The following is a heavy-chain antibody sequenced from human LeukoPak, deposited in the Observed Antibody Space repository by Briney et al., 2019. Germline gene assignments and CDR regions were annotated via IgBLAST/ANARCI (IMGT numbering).Heavy chain of an antibody. D-gene: IGHD3-16*01. Sequence: SETLSLTCAVSDYSISSGYYWGWVRQPPGKGVEWIGSIYHGGSTYYNPSLKSRVTISVDTSTNQFSLELSSVTAADTALYYCARVSYDYVWGSFASWGQGTLVTVSS. J-gene: IGHJ5*02. CDR1: DYSISSGYY. V-gene: IGHV4-38-2*01. CDR3: ARVSYDYVWGSFAS. CDR2: IYHGGST.